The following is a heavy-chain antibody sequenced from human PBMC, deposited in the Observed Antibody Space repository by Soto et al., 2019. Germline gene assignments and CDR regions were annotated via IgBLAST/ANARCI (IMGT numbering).Heavy chain of an antibody. CDR3: VKVLARGVGVPRFYFDS. CDR1: GVTFSNSW. V-gene: IGHV3-74*01. D-gene: IGHD2-2*01. Sequence: GGSLRLSCAASGVTFSNSWMHCSRQVSWKGLEWVSRINADGTSTSYADSVKGRFTTSRDNAKNTLYLHVNSLRAEDTAVYYCVKVLARGVGVPRFYFDSWGQGALVTVSS. J-gene: IGHJ4*02. CDR2: INADGTST.